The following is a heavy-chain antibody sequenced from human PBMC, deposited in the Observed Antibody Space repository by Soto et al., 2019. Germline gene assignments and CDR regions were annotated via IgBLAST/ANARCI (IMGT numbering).Heavy chain of an antibody. CDR2: ANNDGSGT. V-gene: IGHV3-74*01. CDR3: GRGGSEHAMNV. CDR1: GYTFSSYW. J-gene: IGHJ6*02. Sequence: GGSLRLSCAAYGYTFSSYWIHWVRQAPGKGLVWVSRANNDGSGTAYADSVEGRFTISRDNAKNTVYLQLNSLRAEDTAVYYCGRGGSEHAMNVWGQGTTVTVSS.